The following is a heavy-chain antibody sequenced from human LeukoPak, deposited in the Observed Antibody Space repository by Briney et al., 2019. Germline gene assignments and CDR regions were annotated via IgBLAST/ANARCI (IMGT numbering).Heavy chain of an antibody. V-gene: IGHV3-23*01. CDR1: QFIFSTYA. Sequence: PGGSLRLSCAASQFIFSTYAMSWVRQAPGKGLEWVSGITSSGGSTYYADSVRGRFTISRDNSKNTLYLQMNSLRVEDTAVYYCARESSSSSGDDAFDIWGQGTMVTVSS. J-gene: IGHJ3*02. D-gene: IGHD6-6*01. CDR3: ARESSSSSGDDAFDI. CDR2: ITSSGGST.